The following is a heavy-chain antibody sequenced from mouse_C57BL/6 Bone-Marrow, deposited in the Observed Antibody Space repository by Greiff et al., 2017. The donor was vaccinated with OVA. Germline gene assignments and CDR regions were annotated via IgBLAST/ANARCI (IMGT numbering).Heavy chain of an antibody. D-gene: IGHD1-1*01. CDR1: GFNIKDDY. Sequence: VQLQQSGAELVRPGASVKLSCTASGFNIKDDYMHWVKQRPEQGLEWIGWIDPANGDTEYASKFQGKATITADTSSNTAYLQLSSLTSEDTAVYYCTAPHTDYFDYWGQGTTLTVSS. CDR3: TAPHTDYFDY. J-gene: IGHJ2*01. V-gene: IGHV14-4*01. CDR2: IDPANGDT.